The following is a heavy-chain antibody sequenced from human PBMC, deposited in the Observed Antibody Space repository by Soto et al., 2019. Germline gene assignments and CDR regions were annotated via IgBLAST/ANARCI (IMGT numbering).Heavy chain of an antibody. D-gene: IGHD4-17*01. Sequence: SSVEVASRASGSTLSSHGINWVRQAPGQGLEWMGWISGYNYNTKYSQEFQGRVIMTTDKPTSTADMEVRSPISDETAVYYCPGWPGQIRDCGGRFAYCRQGTLVIVCS. CDR1: GSTLSSHG. CDR3: PGWPGQIRDCGGRFAY. V-gene: IGHV1-18*04. CDR2: ISGYNYNT. J-gene: IGHJ4*02.